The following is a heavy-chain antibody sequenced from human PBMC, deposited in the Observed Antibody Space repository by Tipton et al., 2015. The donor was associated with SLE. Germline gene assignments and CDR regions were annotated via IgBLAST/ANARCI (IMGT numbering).Heavy chain of an antibody. J-gene: IGHJ4*02. V-gene: IGHV4-39*07. CDR1: GGSVSSGSYY. CDR3: AREGRGWDDY. CDR2: INHSGST. Sequence: TLSLTCTVSGGSVSSGSYYWSWIRQPPGKGLEWIGEINHSGSTNYNPSLKSRVTISVDTSKNQFSLKLSSVTAADTAVYYCAREGRGWDDYWGQGTLVTVSS. D-gene: IGHD3-10*01.